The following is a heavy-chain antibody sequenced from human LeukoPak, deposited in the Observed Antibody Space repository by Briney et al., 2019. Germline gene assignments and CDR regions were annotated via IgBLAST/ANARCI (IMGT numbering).Heavy chain of an antibody. D-gene: IGHD2-15*01. CDR1: GASISSGDHY. J-gene: IGHJ4*02. V-gene: IGHV4-31*03. Sequence: PLETLSLTCSVSGASISSGDHYWSWLRQHPGKGLEWIGYTFYGGSTYYHPSLESRVSISIDSSKNQISLELRSVTAADTAVYYCSGQRGVRYCNGGNCYPGALDYWSQGTLVPVSS. CDR3: SGQRGVRYCNGGNCYPGALDY. CDR2: TFYGGST.